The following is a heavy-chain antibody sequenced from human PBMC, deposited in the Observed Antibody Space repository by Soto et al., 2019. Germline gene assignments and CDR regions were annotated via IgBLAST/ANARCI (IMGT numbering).Heavy chain of an antibody. V-gene: IGHV1-46*01. Sequence: QVQLVQSGAEVKTPGASVTVSCRTSGYAFTDSFIHWLRQAPGHGLEWMGMINPLAGRVTYAQTFQGRVTMTKDTSTNTVYLELNSLVPEQTGVYYCARARIGILHVFDYWGQGTLVTVSS. J-gene: IGHJ4*02. D-gene: IGHD5-18*01. CDR3: ARARIGILHVFDY. CDR1: GYAFTDSF. CDR2: INPLAGRV.